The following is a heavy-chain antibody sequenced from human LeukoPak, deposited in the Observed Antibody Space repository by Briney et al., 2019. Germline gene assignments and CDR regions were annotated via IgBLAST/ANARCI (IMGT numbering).Heavy chain of an antibody. CDR2: IYHSGST. CDR1: GYSISSGYY. V-gene: IGHV4-38-2*02. D-gene: IGHD6-19*01. J-gene: IGHJ4*02. CDR3: AREDSSGLDY. Sequence: PSETLSLTCAVSGYSISSGYYWGWIRQPPGKGLEWIGSIYHSGSTYYNPSLKSRVTISVDTSKNQFSLKLSSVTAADRAVYYCAREDSSGLDYWGQGTLVTVSS.